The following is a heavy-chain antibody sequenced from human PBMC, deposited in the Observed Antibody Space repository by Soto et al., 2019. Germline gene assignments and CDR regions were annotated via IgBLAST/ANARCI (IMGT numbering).Heavy chain of an antibody. J-gene: IGHJ5*02. D-gene: IGHD2-15*01. V-gene: IGHV4-39*01. CDR2: IYYSGST. CDR1: GGSISSSSYY. CDR3: ARSVDIVVVVAATGYNWFDP. Sequence: SETLSLTCTVSGGSISSSSYYWGWIRQPPGKGLEWIGSIYYSGSTYYNPSLKSQVTISVDTSKNQFSLKLSTVTAADTAENKCARSVDIVVVVAATGYNWFDPWGQGTLVTVSS.